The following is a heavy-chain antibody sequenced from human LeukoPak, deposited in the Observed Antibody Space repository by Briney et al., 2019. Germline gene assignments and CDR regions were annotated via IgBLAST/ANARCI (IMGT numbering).Heavy chain of an antibody. CDR2: INPNSGGT. Sequence: ASVKVSCKASGYTFTGYYMHWVRQAPEQGLEWMGWINPNSGGTNYAQKFQGRVTMTRDTSISTAYMELSRLRSDDTAVYYCARDSRMVTANWYFDLWGRGTLVTVSS. CDR3: ARDSRMVTANWYFDL. D-gene: IGHD2-21*02. J-gene: IGHJ2*01. CDR1: GYTFTGYY. V-gene: IGHV1-2*02.